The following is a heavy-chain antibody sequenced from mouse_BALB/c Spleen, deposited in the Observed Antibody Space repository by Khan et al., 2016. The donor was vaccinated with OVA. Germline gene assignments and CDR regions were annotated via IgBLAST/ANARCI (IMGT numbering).Heavy chain of an antibody. D-gene: IGHD2-4*01. CDR3: ARYLYYNYGDALDF. CDR2: ISSTGST. J-gene: IGHJ4*01. Sequence: EVELVESGPGLVKPSQSLSLTCTVTGYSITSEYAWNWIRQFPGNKLEWMGYISSTGSTSYNPSLKSRISITRDTSKNQFFLQLQSVTTEDTATCYSARYLYYNYGDALDFWGRGTSVTVSS. V-gene: IGHV3-2*02. CDR1: GYSITSEYA.